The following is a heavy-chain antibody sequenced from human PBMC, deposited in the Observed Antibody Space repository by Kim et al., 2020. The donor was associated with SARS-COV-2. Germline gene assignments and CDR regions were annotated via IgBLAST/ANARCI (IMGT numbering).Heavy chain of an antibody. V-gene: IGHV1-18*01. D-gene: IGHD7-27*01. CDR3: ARVITGGLDAFDI. Sequence: AQKLQGRVTMTTDTSTSTAYMELRSLRSDDTAVYYCARVITGGLDAFDIWGQGTMVTVSS. J-gene: IGHJ3*02.